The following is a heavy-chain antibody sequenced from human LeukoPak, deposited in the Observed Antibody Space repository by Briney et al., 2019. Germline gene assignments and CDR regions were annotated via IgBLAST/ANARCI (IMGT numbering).Heavy chain of an antibody. Sequence: SETLSLTCTVSGGSISSSSYYWGWIRQPPGKGLEWIGSIYYSGSTYYNPSLKSRVTISVDTSKNQFSLKLSSVTAADTAVYYCARDSGSNWFDPWGQGTLVTVSS. CDR3: ARDSGSNWFDP. J-gene: IGHJ5*02. V-gene: IGHV4-39*07. CDR1: GGSISSSSYY. CDR2: IYYSGST.